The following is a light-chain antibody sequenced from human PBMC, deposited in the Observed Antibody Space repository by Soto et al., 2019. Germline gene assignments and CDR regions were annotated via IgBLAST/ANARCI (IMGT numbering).Light chain of an antibody. CDR1: RSDVGGYNY. CDR2: EVT. Sequence: QSALTQPPSASGSPGQSVTISCTGTRSDVGGYNYVSWYQQLPGKAPKLIIYEVTRRPSGVPDRFSGSKSGNTASLTVSGLQADDEADYYCSSFAGINDKILFGGGNKLTVL. CDR3: SSFAGINDKIL. J-gene: IGLJ2*01. V-gene: IGLV2-8*01.